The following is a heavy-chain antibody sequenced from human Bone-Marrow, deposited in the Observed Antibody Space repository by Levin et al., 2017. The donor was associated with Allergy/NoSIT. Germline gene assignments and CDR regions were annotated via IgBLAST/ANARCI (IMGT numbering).Heavy chain of an antibody. J-gene: IGHJ3*02. CDR2: MNTDSDNT. CDR3: ARNPQDSGSFHI. Sequence: ASVKVSCKASGYTFTTYDINWVRQANGQGLEWMGWMNTDSDNTGYAQKFQGRVTMTRDTSKSTAYMELSGLTSEDTAVYYCARNPQDSGSFHIWGQGTMVTVSS. CDR1: GYTFTTYD. V-gene: IGHV1-8*01. D-gene: IGHD5-12*01.